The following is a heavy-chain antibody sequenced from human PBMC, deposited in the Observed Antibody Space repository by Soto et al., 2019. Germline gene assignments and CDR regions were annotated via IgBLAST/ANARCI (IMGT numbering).Heavy chain of an antibody. J-gene: IGHJ6*02. CDR1: GYTFTSYA. Sequence: QVQLVQSGAEVKKPGASVKVSCKASGYTFTSYAMHWVRQAPGQRLEWMGWINAGNGNTKYSQKFQGRVTITADESTSTAYMELSSLRSEDTAVYYCAMVEQLVLGTYYYGMDVWGQGTTVTVSS. V-gene: IGHV1-3*01. CDR2: INAGNGNT. CDR3: AMVEQLVLGTYYYGMDV. D-gene: IGHD6-6*01.